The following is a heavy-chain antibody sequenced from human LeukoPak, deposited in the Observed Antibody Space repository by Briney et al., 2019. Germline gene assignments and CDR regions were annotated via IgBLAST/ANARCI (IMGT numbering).Heavy chain of an antibody. V-gene: IGHV3-74*01. J-gene: IGHJ5*02. CDR3: PRRMYYYDSSGYNWFVP. CDR1: GFTWIRNG. CDR2: NSDGSRT. D-gene: IGHD3-22*01. Sequence: GGAIRLSCAGSGFTWIRNGMEWARPAGGEGGVWVSYNSDGSRTTYADSVNGRFTISSHNPKITLYLQMNSLTAEDTAVYYCPRRMYYYDSSGYNWFVPWGQGTLLTVSS.